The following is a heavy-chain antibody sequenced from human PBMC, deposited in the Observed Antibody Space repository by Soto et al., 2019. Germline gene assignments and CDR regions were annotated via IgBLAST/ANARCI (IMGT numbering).Heavy chain of an antibody. CDR2: IKSKTDGGTT. D-gene: IGHD4-17*01. CDR1: SVSNAW. V-gene: IGHV3-15*07. J-gene: IGHJ6*02. CDR3: TTGGYGDYGYYYGMDV. Sequence: SVSNAWMNWVRQAPGKGLEWVGRIKSKTDGGTTDYAAPVKGRFTISRDDSKNTLYLQMNSLKTEDTAVYYCTTGGYGDYGYYYGMDVWGQGTTFTVSS.